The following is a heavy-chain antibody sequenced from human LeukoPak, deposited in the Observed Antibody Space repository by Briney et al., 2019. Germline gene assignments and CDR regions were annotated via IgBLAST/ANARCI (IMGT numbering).Heavy chain of an antibody. CDR3: ARGGFYCSSTSCSAKYFQH. CDR1: GGSINSRHW. D-gene: IGHD2-2*01. CDR2: IFHTGST. J-gene: IGHJ1*01. V-gene: IGHV4-4*02. Sequence: SETLSLTCTVSGGSINSRHWLNWVRQPPGKGLEWIGEIFHTGSTNYNPSLKSRVIISVDESNNQFSLKMRSVTAADTAVYYCARGGFYCSSTSCSAKYFQHWGQGTLVTVSS.